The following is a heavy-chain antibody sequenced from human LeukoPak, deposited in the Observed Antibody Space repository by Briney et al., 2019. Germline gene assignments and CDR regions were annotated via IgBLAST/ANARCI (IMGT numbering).Heavy chain of an antibody. CDR3: AKDWYYYDSSGYYVAFDY. Sequence: GGSLRLSCAASGFTFSRYSMNWVRQAPGKGLEWVSYISSSSSSIYYADSVKGRFTISRDNSKNTLYLQMNSLRAEGTAVYYSAKDWYYYDSSGYYVAFDYWGQGTLVTVSS. V-gene: IGHV3-48*01. D-gene: IGHD3-22*01. CDR1: GFTFSRYS. CDR2: ISSSSSSI. J-gene: IGHJ4*02.